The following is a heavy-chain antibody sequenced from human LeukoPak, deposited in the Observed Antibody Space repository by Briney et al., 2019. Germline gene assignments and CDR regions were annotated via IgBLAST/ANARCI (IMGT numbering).Heavy chain of an antibody. CDR1: GFTFSSYN. V-gene: IGHV3-21*01. D-gene: IGHD1-26*01. CDR2: ITSTGSYT. J-gene: IGHJ6*03. Sequence: GGSLRLSCAASGFTFSSYNMNWVRQAPGKGLEWVSSITSTGSYTFYADSVKGRFTIPRDNAKNSLYLQMNSLRAEDTAIYYCAGDPYSGSYGDSYYYYMDVWGKGTTVTISS. CDR3: AGDPYSGSYGDSYYYYMDV.